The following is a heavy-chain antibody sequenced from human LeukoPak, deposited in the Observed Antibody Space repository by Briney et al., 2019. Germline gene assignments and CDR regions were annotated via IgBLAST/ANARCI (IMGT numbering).Heavy chain of an antibody. D-gene: IGHD5-18*01. J-gene: IGHJ4*02. CDR2: IYHSGTTYSGST. V-gene: IGHV4-39*07. Sequence: WVRQPPGKGLEWIGSIYHSGTTYSGSTYYNPSLKSRVTISLDTSKNRFSLKVGSMTAADTAVYYCARAGGYGLIDYWGQGTMVTVSS. CDR3: ARAGGYGLIDY.